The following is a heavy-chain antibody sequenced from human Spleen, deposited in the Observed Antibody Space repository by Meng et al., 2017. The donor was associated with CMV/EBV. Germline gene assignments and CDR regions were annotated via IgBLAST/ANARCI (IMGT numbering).Heavy chain of an antibody. CDR2: IHHRGMT. CDR1: GGSLSDAYY. D-gene: IGHD3-3*01. Sequence: SETLSLTCTVYGGSLSDAYYWSWIRQPPGKGLEWIAEIHHRGMTNYNPSLRSRVTISIDTSKNQFSLRLSSVTAADTAVYYCARMGIFGVMIDYWGQGTLVTVSS. J-gene: IGHJ4*02. CDR3: ARMGIFGVMIDY. V-gene: IGHV4-34*01.